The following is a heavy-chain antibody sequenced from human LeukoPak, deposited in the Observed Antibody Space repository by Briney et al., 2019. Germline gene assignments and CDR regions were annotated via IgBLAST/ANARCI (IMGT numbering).Heavy chain of an antibody. CDR3: ARHFPGSPGTIQH. Sequence: PSETLSLTCTVSGGSISSYYWSWIRQPPGKGLEWIGYIYYSGSTNYNPSLKSRVTISVDTSKNQFSLKLSSVTAADTAVYYCARHFPGSPGTIQHWGQGTLVTVSS. CDR2: IYYSGST. J-gene: IGHJ1*01. V-gene: IGHV4-59*01. CDR1: GGSISSYY. D-gene: IGHD1-14*01.